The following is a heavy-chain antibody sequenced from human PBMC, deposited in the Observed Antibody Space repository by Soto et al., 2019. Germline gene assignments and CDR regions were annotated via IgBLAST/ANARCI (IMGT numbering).Heavy chain of an antibody. CDR1: GDPIPGRDIF. CDR2: ISHTGET. J-gene: IGHJ5*02. V-gene: IGHV4-39*01. D-gene: IGHD3-9*01. CDR3: AGQMRGPIPHFGWLSPLTS. Sequence: PSETLSLTCAVSGDPIPGRDIFWGWIRRPPGQGLEWIGTISHTGETFYNPPLESRLTMSLDASNNQFSMRLTSVTAADAGVYFCAGQMRGPIPHFGWLSPLTSWGQGIQVTVSS.